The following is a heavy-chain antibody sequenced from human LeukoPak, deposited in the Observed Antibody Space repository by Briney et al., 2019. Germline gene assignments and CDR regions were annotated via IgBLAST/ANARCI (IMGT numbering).Heavy chain of an antibody. J-gene: IGHJ5*02. D-gene: IGHD3-16*01. CDR1: GASITTYY. CDR3: ARDQAYGGEDFFGP. Sequence: SETLSLTCTVSGASITTYYWSWVRQPPGKGLEWIGHIHYSGSTNYNPSLTSRVTMSVDTSKNQFSLKLSSVTAADTAVYYCARDQAYGGEDFFGPWGQGSLVTVSS. CDR2: IHYSGST. V-gene: IGHV4-59*01.